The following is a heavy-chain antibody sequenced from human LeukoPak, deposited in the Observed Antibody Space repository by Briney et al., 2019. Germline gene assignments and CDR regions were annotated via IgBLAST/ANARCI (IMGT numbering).Heavy chain of an antibody. CDR2: TSHIGNT. CDR1: GYSLSGDYY. D-gene: IGHD1-26*01. Sequence: SETLSLTCAVSGYSLSGDYYWGWIRHPPGKGLEWIGRTSHIGNTYYNPSLNSRVSMSVDTSRNQFSLNLCSVTAADTAVYYCAVHLLYSRGGATNYWGQGTLVTVSS. V-gene: IGHV4-38-2*01. CDR3: AVHLLYSRGGATNY. J-gene: IGHJ4*02.